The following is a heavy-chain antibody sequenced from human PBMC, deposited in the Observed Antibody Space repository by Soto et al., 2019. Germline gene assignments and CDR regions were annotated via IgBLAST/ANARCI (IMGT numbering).Heavy chain of an antibody. CDR1: GYTFTSYD. V-gene: IGHV1-8*01. J-gene: IGHJ6*03. Sequence: GASVKVSCKASGYTFTSYDINWVRQATGQGLEWMGWMNPNSGNTGYAQKFQGRVTMTRNTSISTAYMELSSLRSEDTAVYYCARGYDYIWGSETYYYYYMDVWGKGTTVTVSS. D-gene: IGHD3-16*01. CDR3: ARGYDYIWGSETYYYYYMDV. CDR2: MNPNSGNT.